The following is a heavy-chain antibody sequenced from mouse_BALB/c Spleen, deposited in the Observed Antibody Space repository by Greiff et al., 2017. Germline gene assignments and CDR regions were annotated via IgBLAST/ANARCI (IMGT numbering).Heavy chain of an antibody. Sequence: EVQLQESGPELVKPGASVKMSCKASGYTFTSYVMHWVKQKPGQGLEWIGYINPYNDGTKYNEKFKGKATLTSDKSSSTAYMQLSSLTSEDTAVYYCAREVYYRYESWFAYWGQGTLVTVSA. CDR2: INPYNDGT. J-gene: IGHJ3*01. V-gene: IGHV1-14*01. D-gene: IGHD2-14*01. CDR1: GYTFTSYV. CDR3: AREVYYRYESWFAY.